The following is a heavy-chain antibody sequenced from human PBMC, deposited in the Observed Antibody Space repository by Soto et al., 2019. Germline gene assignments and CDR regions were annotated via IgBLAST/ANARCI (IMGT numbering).Heavy chain of an antibody. D-gene: IGHD2-2*01. J-gene: IGHJ4*02. CDR3: AHRLGYCSSTSCYFSSSFDY. Sequence: QITLKESGPTLVKPTQTLTLTCTFSGFSLSTSGVGVGWIRQPPGKALEWLALIYWDDDKRYSPSLKSRLTITKDTSKNQVVLTMTNMDPVDTATYYCAHRLGYCSSTSCYFSSSFDYWGQGTLVTVSS. CDR1: GFSLSTSGVG. CDR2: IYWDDDK. V-gene: IGHV2-5*02.